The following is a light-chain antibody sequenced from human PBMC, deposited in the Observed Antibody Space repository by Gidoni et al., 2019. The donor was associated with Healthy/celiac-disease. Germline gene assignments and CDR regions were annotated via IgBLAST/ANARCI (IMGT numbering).Light chain of an antibody. CDR2: WAS. J-gene: IGKJ1*01. CDR1: PSVLYSSNNKNY. CDR3: QQYYSTPPWT. V-gene: IGKV4-1*01. Sequence: DIVMTQSPDSLAVSLGERATINCKSSPSVLYSSNNKNYLAWYQQKPGQPPKLLIYWASTREAGVPDQFSGGRSGTDFTLTISSLQAEDVAVYYCQQYYSTPPWTFGQGTKVEIK.